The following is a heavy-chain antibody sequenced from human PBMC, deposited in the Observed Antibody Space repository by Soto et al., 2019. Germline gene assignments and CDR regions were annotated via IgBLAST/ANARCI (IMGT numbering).Heavy chain of an antibody. J-gene: IGHJ4*02. CDR2: ISYDGSEK. CDR3: AKSPNFYCSSPNCYKYYFDH. Sequence: PGGSLRLSCAASGFTFNTYGMHWVRKAPGKGLEWVAVISYDGSEKYYVDSVKGRFTISKDSSKNTLYLQMNSLRPEDTAVYYCAKSPNFYCSSPNCYKYYFDHWGQGTRVTVSS. CDR1: GFTFNTYG. V-gene: IGHV3-30*18. D-gene: IGHD2-2*02.